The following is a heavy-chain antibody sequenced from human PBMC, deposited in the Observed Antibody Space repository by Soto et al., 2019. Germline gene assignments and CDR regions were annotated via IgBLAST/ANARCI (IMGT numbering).Heavy chain of an antibody. V-gene: IGHV3-21*01. D-gene: IGHD3-22*01. Sequence: PGGSLRLSCAASGFTFRSFTMNWVRQAPGKGLEWVSTISSNSAYIYYTDSVKGRFTISRDNAKNSLYLQMNSLRAEDTAVYYCARDYYDSSGFDYWGQGTLVTVSS. CDR1: GFTFRSFT. CDR3: ARDYYDSSGFDY. CDR2: ISSNSAYI. J-gene: IGHJ4*02.